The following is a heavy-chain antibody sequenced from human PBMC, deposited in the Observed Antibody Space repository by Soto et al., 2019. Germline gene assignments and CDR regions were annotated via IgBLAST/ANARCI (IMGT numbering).Heavy chain of an antibody. CDR1: GFTFSAYA. CDR2: ISGTSPST. D-gene: IGHD3-3*01. J-gene: IGHJ4*02. Sequence: EVQLLESGGGLVQPGGSLRLSCAASGFTFSAYAMSWVRQAPGKGLEWVSAISGTSPSTYYADSVQGRFSISPDSSRNTLVLQMNTLRAEDTAVYFCATRIFGVEYWGQGTLVTGSS. CDR3: ATRIFGVEY. V-gene: IGHV3-23*01.